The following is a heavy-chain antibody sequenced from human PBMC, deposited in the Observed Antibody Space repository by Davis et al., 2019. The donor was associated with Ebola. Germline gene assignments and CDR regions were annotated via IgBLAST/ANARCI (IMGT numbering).Heavy chain of an antibody. CDR3: ASSVVAAYYYYYGMDV. V-gene: IGHV1-69*04. CDR1: GGTFSSYA. J-gene: IGHJ6*02. Sequence: SVKVSCKASGGTFSSYAISWVRQAPGQGLEWMGRIIPILGIANYAQKFQGRVTITADKSTSTAYMELSSLRSEDTAVYYCASSVVAAYYYYYGMDVWGQGTTVTVSS. D-gene: IGHD2-15*01. CDR2: IIPILGIA.